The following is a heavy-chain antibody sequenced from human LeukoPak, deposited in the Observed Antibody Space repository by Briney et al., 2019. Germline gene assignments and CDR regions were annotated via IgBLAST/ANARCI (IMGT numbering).Heavy chain of an antibody. CDR2: ISGSGGTT. J-gene: IGHJ3*02. CDR3: AKDPPTVMANAFHI. CDR1: GFTFSSYG. Sequence: GESLRLSCAASGFTFSSYGMSWVRQAPGKGLEWVSSISGSGGTTYYADSVKGRFTISRDNSKNTLYLQMNSLRADGTAVYSCAKDPPTVMANAFHIWGQGTMVTVS. V-gene: IGHV3-23*01. D-gene: IGHD5-18*01.